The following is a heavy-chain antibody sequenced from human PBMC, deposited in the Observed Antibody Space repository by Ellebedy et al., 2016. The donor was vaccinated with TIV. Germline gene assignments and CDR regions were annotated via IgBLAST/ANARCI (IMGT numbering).Heavy chain of an antibody. Sequence: ASVKVSXXASGGTFSSYDISWVRQAPGQGLEWMGGIIPFFGTANYAQKFQGRVTITADKSTSTAYMGLTSLRSEDTAVYYFARDPGYGGTHGFDIWGQGTMVTVSS. CDR3: ARDPGYGGTHGFDI. CDR2: IIPFFGTA. V-gene: IGHV1-69*06. CDR1: GGTFSSYD. J-gene: IGHJ3*02. D-gene: IGHD4-23*01.